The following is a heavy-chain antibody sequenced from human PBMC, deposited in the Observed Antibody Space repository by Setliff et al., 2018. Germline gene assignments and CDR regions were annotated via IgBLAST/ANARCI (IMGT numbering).Heavy chain of an antibody. CDR3: AASVGGAPYYYGLDV. V-gene: IGHV1-3*01. J-gene: IGHJ6*02. CDR2: ITAGIVDT. D-gene: IGHD2-15*01. Sequence: ASVKVSCKASGNSFSSFSITWVRQAPGQSLEWMGWITAGIVDTKYSQKFQGRITITRDTSASTFYMELSSLTSEDTALYSCAASVGGAPYYYGLDVWGQGTTVTVSS. CDR1: GNSFSSFS.